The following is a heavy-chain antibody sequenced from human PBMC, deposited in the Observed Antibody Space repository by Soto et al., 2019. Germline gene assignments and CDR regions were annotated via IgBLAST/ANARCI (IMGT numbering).Heavy chain of an antibody. D-gene: IGHD5-18*01. CDR2: INAGNGNT. CDR3: AKSMGYSYGYDY. J-gene: IGHJ4*02. CDR1: GYTFTSYA. V-gene: IGHV1-3*01. Sequence: GASVKVSCKASGYTFTSYAMHWVRQAPGQRLEWMGWINAGNGNTKYSQKFQGRVTITRDTSASTAYMELSSLRSEDTAVYHCAKSMGYSYGYDYWGQGTLVTVSS.